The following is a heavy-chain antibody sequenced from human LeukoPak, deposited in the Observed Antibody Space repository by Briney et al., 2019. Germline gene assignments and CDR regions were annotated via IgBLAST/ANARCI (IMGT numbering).Heavy chain of an antibody. D-gene: IGHD3-3*01. V-gene: IGHV3-74*01. CDR2: INSDGSST. J-gene: IGHJ4*02. Sequence: QPGGSLRLSCAASGFTFSSYWMHWVRHAPGKGLVWVSRINSDGSSTSYADSVKGRFTISRDNAKNTLYLQMNSLRAEDTAVYYCAREAYDFWSGYDAWYFDYWGQGTLVTVSS. CDR1: GFTFSSYW. CDR3: AREAYDFWSGYDAWYFDY.